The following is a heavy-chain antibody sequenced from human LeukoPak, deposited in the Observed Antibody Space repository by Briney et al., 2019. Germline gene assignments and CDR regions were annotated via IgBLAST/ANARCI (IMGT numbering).Heavy chain of an antibody. J-gene: IGHJ6*04. CDR3: ARDGVVDV. CDR2: IYSSGNT. Sequence: PAETLSLTCTVSGRSFSSYYWSWIRQPAGKGLEWIGRIYSSGNTNYNPYLKRRVSMSIDTTKNQSSLTLSSVTAADTAGVYCARDGVVDVWGKGTTVTVSS. CDR1: GRSFSSYY. D-gene: IGHD3-3*01. V-gene: IGHV4-4*07.